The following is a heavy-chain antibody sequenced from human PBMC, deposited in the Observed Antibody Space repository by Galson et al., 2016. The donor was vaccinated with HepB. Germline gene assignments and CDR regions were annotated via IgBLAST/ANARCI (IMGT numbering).Heavy chain of an antibody. CDR3: TRESGAFVPFGY. D-gene: IGHD3-16*02. J-gene: IGHJ4*02. CDR1: GSITNSNW. V-gene: IGHV4-4*02. CDR2: VSHSGTT. Sequence: GSITNSNWWSWVRQPPGKGLVWLGEVSHSGTTRHNPSLKNRITISFDKSTSESFLKLNSVTAADTAMYYCTRESGAFVPFGYWGQGALVTVS.